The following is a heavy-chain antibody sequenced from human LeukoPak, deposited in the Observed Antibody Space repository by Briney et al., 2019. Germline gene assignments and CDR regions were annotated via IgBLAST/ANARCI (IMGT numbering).Heavy chain of an antibody. CDR2: IKADGSEK. CDR1: GFTFSSYW. D-gene: IGHD2-2*03. V-gene: IGHV3-7*05. J-gene: IGHJ4*02. CDR3: ARDWIPFEY. Sequence: GGSLRLSCAASGFTFSSYWMNWVRQAPGKGLEWVANIKADGSEKYYVDSVKGRFTISRDNAKNSLYLQMSSLRAEDTAVYYCARDWIPFEYWGQGTLVTVSS.